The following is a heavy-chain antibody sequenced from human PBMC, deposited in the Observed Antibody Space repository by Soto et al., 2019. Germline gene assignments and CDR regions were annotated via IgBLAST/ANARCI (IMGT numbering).Heavy chain of an antibody. CDR1: GGTFNAHA. J-gene: IGHJ5*02. CDR2: IIPIFGTP. D-gene: IGHD4-17*01. Sequence: GXSVKVTCKGSGGTFNAHAIMWVRQAPGQGLEWMGGIIPIFGTPNYAQKFQGRLTINADTSTTTAYLELSSLRSDDTAVYFCARVRWPLSLEESDATWGQGTLVTVSS. CDR3: ARVRWPLSLEESDAT. V-gene: IGHV1-69*06.